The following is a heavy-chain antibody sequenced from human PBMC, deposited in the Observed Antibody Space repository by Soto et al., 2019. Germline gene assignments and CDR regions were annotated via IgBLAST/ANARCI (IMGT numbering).Heavy chain of an antibody. Sequence: QITLKESGPPLVKPTQTLTLTCTFSGFSLSTSGVGVGWIRQPPGKALEWLALIYWDDDKRYSPSLKSRLTITKDTSKNQVVLTMTNMDPVDTATYYCAHRTYYYDSSGYPRYFQHWGQGTLVTVSS. CDR1: GFSLSTSGVG. CDR2: IYWDDDK. V-gene: IGHV2-5*02. CDR3: AHRTYYYDSSGYPRYFQH. D-gene: IGHD3-22*01. J-gene: IGHJ1*01.